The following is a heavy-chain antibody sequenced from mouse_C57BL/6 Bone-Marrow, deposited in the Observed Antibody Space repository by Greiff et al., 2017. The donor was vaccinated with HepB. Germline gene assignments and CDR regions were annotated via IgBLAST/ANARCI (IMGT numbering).Heavy chain of an antibody. CDR3: AKGKGIFDY. Sequence: EVKLVESGGGLVKPGGSLKLSCAASGFTFSDYGMHWVRQAPEKGLEWVAYISSGSSTLYYADTVKGRFTISRDNAKNTLFLQMTSLRSEDTAMYYCAKGKGIFDYWGQGTTLTVSS. J-gene: IGHJ2*01. CDR1: GFTFSDYG. V-gene: IGHV5-17*01. CDR2: ISSGSSTL.